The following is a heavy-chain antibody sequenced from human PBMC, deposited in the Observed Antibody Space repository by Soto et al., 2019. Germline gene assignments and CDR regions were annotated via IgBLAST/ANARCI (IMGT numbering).Heavy chain of an antibody. D-gene: IGHD3-3*01. J-gene: IGHJ5*02. CDR2: IYYSGST. Sequence: SETLSLTCTVSGGSVSSGSYYWSWIRQPPGKGLELIGYIYYSGSTNYNPSLKSRVTISVETSKNQFSLKLSSVTAADTAVYYGARGRTIFGVASNWFDPGGQGTLVTVSS. CDR3: ARGRTIFGVASNWFDP. V-gene: IGHV4-61*01. CDR1: GGSVSSGSYY.